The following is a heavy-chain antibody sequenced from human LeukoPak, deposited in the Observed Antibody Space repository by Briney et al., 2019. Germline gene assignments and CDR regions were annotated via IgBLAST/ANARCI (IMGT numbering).Heavy chain of an antibody. CDR1: GFTVSSNY. CDR3: TTGGSVIVAGTRAFDI. D-gene: IGHD5-12*01. CDR2: IKSEIDGGTT. Sequence: PGGSLRLSCAASGFTVSSNYMSWVRQAPGKGLEWVGRIKSEIDGGTTDYAAPVEGRFTISRDDSQATLYLQMKSLKTEDTAVYYCTTGGSVIVAGTRAFDIWGQGTMVTVSS. V-gene: IGHV3-15*01. J-gene: IGHJ3*02.